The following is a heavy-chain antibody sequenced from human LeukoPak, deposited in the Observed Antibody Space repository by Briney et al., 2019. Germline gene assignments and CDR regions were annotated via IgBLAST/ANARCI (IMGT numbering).Heavy chain of an antibody. J-gene: IGHJ3*02. V-gene: IGHV4-59*12. Sequence: KPSETLSLTCTVSHVSISSYYWSWIRQPPGKGLEWIGYIYYSGSTYYNPSLKSRVTISVDTSKNQFSLKLSSVTAADTAVYYCARDYWSDGGGDAFDIWGQGTMVTVSS. CDR2: IYYSGST. CDR3: ARDYWSDGGGDAFDI. D-gene: IGHD4-23*01. CDR1: HVSISSYY.